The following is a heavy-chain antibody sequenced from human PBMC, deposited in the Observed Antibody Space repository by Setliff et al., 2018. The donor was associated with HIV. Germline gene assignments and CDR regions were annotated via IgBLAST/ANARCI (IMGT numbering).Heavy chain of an antibody. J-gene: IGHJ3*02. CDR2: INKDGSDK. Sequence: GGSLRLSCAASGFTFSSYWMSWARQAPGKGLEWVAKINKDGSDKWYVDSVKGRFTTSRDNSRNTLYLQMNRLRLEDTAIYFCARDLVWPYSSRWYDAFDIWGQGTMGTV. V-gene: IGHV3-7*03. CDR1: GFTFSSYW. CDR3: ARDLVWPYSSRWYDAFDI. D-gene: IGHD6-13*01.